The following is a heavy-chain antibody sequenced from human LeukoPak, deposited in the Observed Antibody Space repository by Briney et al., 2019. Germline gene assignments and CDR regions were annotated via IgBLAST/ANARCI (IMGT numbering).Heavy chain of an antibody. CDR3: ATTGDGRGTYNNYYYGMDV. CDR2: FDPEDGET. V-gene: IGHV1-24*01. D-gene: IGHD1-26*01. CDR1: GYTLTELS. Sequence: ASVKVSCKVSGYTLTELSMHWVRQALGKGLEWMGGFDPEDGETIYAQKFQGRVTMTEDTSTDTAYMELSSLRSEDTAVYYCATTGDGRGTYNNYYYGMDVWGQGTTVTVTS. J-gene: IGHJ6*02.